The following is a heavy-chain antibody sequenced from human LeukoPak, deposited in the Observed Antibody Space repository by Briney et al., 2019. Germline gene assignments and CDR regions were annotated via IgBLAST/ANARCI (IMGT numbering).Heavy chain of an antibody. CDR2: IKDDGSEK. J-gene: IGHJ4*02. V-gene: IGHV3-7*01. D-gene: IGHD2-8*01. CDR1: GFTFSSYW. CDR3: ARDGVYAGFDY. Sequence: GGSLRLSCAASGFTFSSYWMSWVCQAPGKGLEWVANIKDDGSEKYYVDSVKGRFTISRDNARNSLYLQMNSLRVEDTAVYYCARDGVYAGFDYWGQGTPVT.